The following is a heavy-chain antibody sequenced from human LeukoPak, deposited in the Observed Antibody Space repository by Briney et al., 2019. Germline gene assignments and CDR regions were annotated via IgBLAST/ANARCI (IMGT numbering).Heavy chain of an antibody. V-gene: IGHV1-2*06. Sequence: ASVKVSCKASGYTFTGYYMHWVRQAPGQGLEWMGRINPNSGGTNYAQKFQGRVTMTRDTSISTAYMELSRLRSDDTAVYYCARDLRSSGCYLTEYFQHWGQGTLVTVSS. CDR2: INPNSGGT. CDR3: ARDLRSSGCYLTEYFQH. J-gene: IGHJ1*01. D-gene: IGHD3-22*01. CDR1: GYTFTGYY.